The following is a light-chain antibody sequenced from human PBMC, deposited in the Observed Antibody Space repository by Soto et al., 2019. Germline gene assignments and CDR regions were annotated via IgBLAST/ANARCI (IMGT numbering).Light chain of an antibody. V-gene: IGKV3-11*01. CDR2: DAS. CDR3: QQRSNWPLT. J-gene: IGKJ4*01. Sequence: EIVLTQSPATLSLSPGERAPLSCRASQSVSSSLAWYQQKPGQAPRLLIYDASNRATGIPARFSGSGSGTDFTLTISSLEPEDFAVYYCQQRSNWPLTFGGGTKVEIK. CDR1: QSVSSS.